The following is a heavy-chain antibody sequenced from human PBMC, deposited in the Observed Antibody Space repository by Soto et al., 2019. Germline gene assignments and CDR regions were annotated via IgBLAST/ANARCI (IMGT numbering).Heavy chain of an antibody. J-gene: IGHJ4*02. D-gene: IGHD4-17*01. CDR1: GFTFSSYA. CDR3: ARWTTTVTSFDY. CDR2: ISYDGSNK. Sequence: GGSLRLSCAASGFTFSSYAMHWVRQAPGKGLEWVAVISYDGSNKYYADSVKGRFTISRDNSKNTLYLQMNSLRAEDTAVYYCARWTTTVTSFDYWGQGTLVTVSS. V-gene: IGHV3-30-3*01.